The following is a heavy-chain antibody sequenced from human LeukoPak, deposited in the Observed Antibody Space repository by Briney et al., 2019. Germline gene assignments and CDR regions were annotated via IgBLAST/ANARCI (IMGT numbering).Heavy chain of an antibody. D-gene: IGHD5-18*01. CDR3: TTGTWIQLWLADY. Sequence: GGSLRLSCAASGFTFSNACMTWVRQAPGKGLEWVGHVKSKTDSGTTDYAAPVKGRFTISRDDSKNTLYLQMNSLKTEDTAVYYCTTGTWIQLWLADYWGQGTLVTVSS. J-gene: IGHJ4*02. CDR2: VKSKTDSGTT. CDR1: GFTFSNAC. V-gene: IGHV3-15*01.